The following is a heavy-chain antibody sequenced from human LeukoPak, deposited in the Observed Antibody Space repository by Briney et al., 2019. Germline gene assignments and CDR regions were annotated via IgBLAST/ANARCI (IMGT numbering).Heavy chain of an antibody. V-gene: IGHV1-2*06. J-gene: IGHJ4*02. Sequence: ASVKVSCKASGYTFTGYYTHWVRQAPGQGLEWMGRINPNSGGTNYAQKFQGRVTMTRDTSISTAYMELSRLRSDDTAVYYCARTNYDILTGYSPHFDYWGQGTLVTVSS. D-gene: IGHD3-9*01. CDR3: ARTNYDILTGYSPHFDY. CDR1: GYTFTGYY. CDR2: INPNSGGT.